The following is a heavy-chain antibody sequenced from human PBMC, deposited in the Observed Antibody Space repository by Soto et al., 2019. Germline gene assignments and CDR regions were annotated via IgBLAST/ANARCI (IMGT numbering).Heavy chain of an antibody. V-gene: IGHV4-38-2*02. CDR1: GYSINSGYF. Sequence: KTSETLSLTCIVSGYSINSGYFWDWIRQSPGKGLEWIGTIFHSGTTYYNPSLKSRVTISVDTSKNQFSLKLSSVTAADTAVYYCARGTTIFGVVTVFDYWGQGTLVTVSS. D-gene: IGHD3-3*01. CDR2: IFHSGTT. CDR3: ARGTTIFGVVTVFDY. J-gene: IGHJ4*02.